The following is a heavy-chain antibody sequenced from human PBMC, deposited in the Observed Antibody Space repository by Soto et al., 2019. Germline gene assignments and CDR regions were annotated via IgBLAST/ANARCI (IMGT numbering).Heavy chain of an antibody. CDR2: IYYSGST. CDR1: GGSISSGGYY. Sequence: SETLSLTCTVSGGSISSGGYYWSWIRQPPGKGLEWIGSIYYSGSTYYNPSLKSRVTISVDTSKNQFSLKLSSVTAADTAVYYCASYYYDSSGYYYVPGVYWGQGTLVTVSS. CDR3: ASYYYDSSGYYYVPGVY. J-gene: IGHJ4*02. V-gene: IGHV4-39*01. D-gene: IGHD3-22*01.